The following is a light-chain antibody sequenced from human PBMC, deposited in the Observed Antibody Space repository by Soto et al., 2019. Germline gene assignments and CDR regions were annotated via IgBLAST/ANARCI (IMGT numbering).Light chain of an antibody. CDR1: SSDVGGYNY. CDR3: SSYTSSSTLG. J-gene: IGLJ3*02. V-gene: IGLV2-14*01. CDR2: DVS. Sequence: QSALTQPASVSGSTGQSITISCTGTSSDVGGYNYVSWYQQHPGKAPKLMIYDVSNRPSGVSNRFSGSKSGNTASLTISGLQAEDDADYYCSSYTSSSTLGFGGGTKLTVL.